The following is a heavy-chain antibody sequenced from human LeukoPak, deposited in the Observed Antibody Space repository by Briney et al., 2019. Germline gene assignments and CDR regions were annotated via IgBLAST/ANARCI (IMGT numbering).Heavy chain of an antibody. CDR1: GFTFSSYS. J-gene: IGHJ4*02. D-gene: IGHD6-19*01. V-gene: IGHV3-30*03. CDR2: ISYDGSNK. CDR3: ARDRGYSSGWSPY. Sequence: GGSLRLSCAASGFTFSSYSMNWVRQAPGKGLEWVAVISYDGSNKYYADSVKGRFTISRDNSKNTLYLQMNSLRAEDTAVYYCARDRGYSSGWSPYWGQGTLVTVSS.